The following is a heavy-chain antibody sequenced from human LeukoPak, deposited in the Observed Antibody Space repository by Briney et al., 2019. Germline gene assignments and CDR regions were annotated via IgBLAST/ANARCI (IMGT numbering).Heavy chain of an antibody. V-gene: IGHV4-59*11. D-gene: IGHD6-13*01. J-gene: IGHJ5*02. Sequence: SETLSLTCTVSGGSISSHYWSWIRQPPGKGLEWIGYIYYSGSTNYNPSLKSRVTISVDTSKNQFSLKLSSVTAADTAVYYCARADPGYSSSWYFWAEKLGGDSWFDPWGQGTLVTVSS. CDR2: IYYSGST. CDR3: ARADPGYSSSWYFWAEKLGGDSWFDP. CDR1: GGSISSHY.